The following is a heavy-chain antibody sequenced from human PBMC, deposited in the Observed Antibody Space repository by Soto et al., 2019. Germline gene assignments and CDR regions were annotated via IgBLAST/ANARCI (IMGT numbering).Heavy chain of an antibody. D-gene: IGHD3-10*01. CDR3: AKGEVRGIIPSYFDY. J-gene: IGHJ4*02. CDR2: ISNDGSNE. CDR1: GFTFRWFG. Sequence: SCAGSGFTFRWFGMNWVRQAPGKGLEWVARISNDGSNEYYVDSVKGRFTISRDNSKNTLYLQMDSLRAEDTAVYYCAKGEVRGIIPSYFDYWGLGTLVTVS. V-gene: IGHV3-30*18.